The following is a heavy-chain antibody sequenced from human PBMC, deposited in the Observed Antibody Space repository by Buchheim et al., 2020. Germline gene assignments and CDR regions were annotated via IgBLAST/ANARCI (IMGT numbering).Heavy chain of an antibody. CDR3: ARDSYYYDSSGYFDC. Sequence: EVQLVESGGGLVQSGGSLRLSCAASGFTFSSYEMNWVRQAPGKGLEWVSYISSSGSTIYYADSVKGRFTISRDNAKNSLYLQMNSLRAEDTAVYYCARDSYYYDSSGYFDCWGQRTL. CDR2: ISSSGSTI. D-gene: IGHD3-22*01. CDR1: GFTFSSYE. J-gene: IGHJ4*02. V-gene: IGHV3-48*03.